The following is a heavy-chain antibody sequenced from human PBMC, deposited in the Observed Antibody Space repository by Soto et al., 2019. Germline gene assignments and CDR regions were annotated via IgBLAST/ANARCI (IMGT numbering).Heavy chain of an antibody. CDR1: GGSFSGYY. Sequence: PSETLSLTCAVYGGSFSGYYWSWIRQPPGKGLEWIGEINHSGSTNYNPSLKSRVTISVDTSKNQFSLKLSSVTAADTAVYYCARGRGGWYPYYYYGMDVWGQGTTVTVS. V-gene: IGHV4-34*01. D-gene: IGHD6-19*01. CDR2: INHSGST. J-gene: IGHJ6*02. CDR3: ARGRGGWYPYYYYGMDV.